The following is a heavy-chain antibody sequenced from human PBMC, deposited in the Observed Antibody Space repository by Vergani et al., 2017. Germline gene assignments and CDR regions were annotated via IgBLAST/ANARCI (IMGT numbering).Heavy chain of an antibody. D-gene: IGHD1-7*01. Sequence: QVQLVESGGGLVKPGGSLRLSCAASGFTFSDYYMSWIRQAPGKGLEGVSYISSSGSTIYYADSVKGRFTISRDNAKNSLYLQMNSLRAEDTAVYYCARVVLDSDNWNYVFDYWGQGTLVTVSS. CDR2: ISSSGSTI. CDR3: ARVVLDSDNWNYVFDY. V-gene: IGHV3-11*01. CDR1: GFTFSDYY. J-gene: IGHJ4*02.